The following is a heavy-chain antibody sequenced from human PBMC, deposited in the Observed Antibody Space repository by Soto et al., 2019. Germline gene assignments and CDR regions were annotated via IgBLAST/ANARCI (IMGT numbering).Heavy chain of an antibody. J-gene: IGHJ4*02. V-gene: IGHV1-3*01. CDR2: INAGNGNT. CDR3: SRVYPQRDELGRDPEAF. CDR1: GYTFTGYA. Sequence: ASVKVSCKASGYTFTGYAMHWVRQAPGQRLEWMGWINAGNGNTKYSQKFQGRVTMTRDTSTSTVYMELSSLRSEDTAIYYCSRVYPQRDELGRDPEAFWSRRTLVTVSS. D-gene: IGHD7-27*01.